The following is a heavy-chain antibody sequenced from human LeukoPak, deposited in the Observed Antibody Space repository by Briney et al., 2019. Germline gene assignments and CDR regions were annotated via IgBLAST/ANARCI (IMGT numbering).Heavy chain of an antibody. D-gene: IGHD3-22*01. CDR2: IYYSGST. CDR1: GGSISSSSYY. J-gene: IGHJ5*02. CDR3: ARLVWPEYYDSSGYWSNWFDP. V-gene: IGHV4-39*01. Sequence: PSETLSLTCTVSGGSISSSSYYLGWIRQPPGKGLEWIGSIYYSGSTYYNPSLKSRVTISVDTSKNQFSLKLSSVTAADTAVYYCARLVWPEYYDSSGYWSNWFDPWGQGTLVTVSS.